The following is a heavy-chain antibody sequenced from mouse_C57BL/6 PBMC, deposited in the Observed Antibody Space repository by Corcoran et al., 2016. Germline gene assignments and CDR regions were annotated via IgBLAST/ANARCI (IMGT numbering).Heavy chain of an antibody. D-gene: IGHD4-1*01. CDR1: GYTFTTYE. V-gene: IGHV9-3*01. CDR2: INTYSGVP. Sequence: QIQLVQSGPELKKPGETVKISCKASGYTFTTYEMSWVKQAPGKGLKWMGWINTYSGVPTYADDFKGRFAFSLETSASTAYLQINNLKNEDTATYFCAREGTGSFAYWGQGTLVTVSA. CDR3: AREGTGSFAY. J-gene: IGHJ3*01.